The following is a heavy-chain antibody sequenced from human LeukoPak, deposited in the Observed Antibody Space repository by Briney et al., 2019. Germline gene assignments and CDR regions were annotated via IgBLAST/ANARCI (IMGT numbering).Heavy chain of an antibody. CDR2: ISYDGSNK. CDR3: ARVEARTVTNFYYYHGMDV. J-gene: IGHJ6*02. Sequence: GGSLRLSCAASGFTFSSYAMHWVRQAPGKGLEWVAVISYDGSNKYYADSVKGRFTISRDNSKNTLYLQMNSLRAEDTAVYYCARVEARTVTNFYYYHGMDVWGQGTTVTVSS. V-gene: IGHV3-30-3*01. D-gene: IGHD4-17*01. CDR1: GFTFSSYA.